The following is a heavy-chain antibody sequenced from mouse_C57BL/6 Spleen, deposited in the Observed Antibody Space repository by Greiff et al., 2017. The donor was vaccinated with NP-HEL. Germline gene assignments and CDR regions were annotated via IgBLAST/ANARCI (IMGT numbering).Heavy chain of an antibody. CDR1: GYTFTDYE. CDR2: IDPETGGT. J-gene: IGHJ2*01. V-gene: IGHV1-15*01. CDR3: TRPTVVARFDY. Sequence: VKVVESGAELVRPGASVTLSCKASGYTFTDYEMHWVKQTPVHGLEWIGAIDPETGGTAYNQKFKGKAILTADKSSSTAYMELRSLTSEDSAVYYCTRPTVVARFDYWGQGTTLTVSS. D-gene: IGHD1-1*01.